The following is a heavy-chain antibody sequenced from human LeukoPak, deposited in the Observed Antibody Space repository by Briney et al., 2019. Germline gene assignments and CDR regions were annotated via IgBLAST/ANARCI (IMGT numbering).Heavy chain of an antibody. J-gene: IGHJ3*02. CDR3: ARLVDTALGAFDI. D-gene: IGHD5-18*01. V-gene: IGHV1-69*01. CDR2: IIPIFGTA. Sequence: ASVKVSCKASGGTFSSYAISWVRQAPGQGLEWMGGIIPIFGTANYAQKFQGRVTITADESTSTAYMELSSLRSEDTAVYYCARLVDTALGAFDIWGQGTMVTVSS. CDR1: GGTFSSYA.